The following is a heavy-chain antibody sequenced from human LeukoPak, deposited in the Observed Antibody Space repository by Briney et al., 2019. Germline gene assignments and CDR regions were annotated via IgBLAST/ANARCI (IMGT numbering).Heavy chain of an antibody. CDR2: IKYDGSTS. CDR1: GFTFTTYW. Sequence: EPGGSLRLSCEASGFTFTTYWIHWVRQGPGKGLVWVSRIKYDGSTSNYADSVKGRFTISRDNAKNTVYLQMNSLRVEDTAVYYCAKDRTVIVPAAPRAFDYWGQGTLVTVSS. J-gene: IGHJ4*02. V-gene: IGHV3-74*01. CDR3: AKDRTVIVPAAPRAFDY. D-gene: IGHD2-2*01.